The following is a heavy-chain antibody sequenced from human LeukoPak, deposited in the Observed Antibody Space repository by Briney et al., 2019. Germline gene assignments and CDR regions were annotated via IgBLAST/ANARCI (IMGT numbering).Heavy chain of an antibody. Sequence: ASVKVSCKASGYSFTGYSLHWVRQAPGQGLEWMGWINPNDGDTNHAQKFQGRVTLTRDTSISTAYMEVSRLTSDDTALYYCATMDHLLTGHDSWGQGTLVTASS. D-gene: IGHD3-9*01. CDR1: GYSFTGYS. CDR2: INPNDGDT. V-gene: IGHV1-2*02. J-gene: IGHJ4*02. CDR3: ATMDHLLTGHDS.